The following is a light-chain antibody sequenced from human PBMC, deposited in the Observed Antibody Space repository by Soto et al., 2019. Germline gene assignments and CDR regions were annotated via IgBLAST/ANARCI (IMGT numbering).Light chain of an antibody. J-gene: IGKJ2*01. CDR1: QSISSW. CDR3: LQYDSYPYS. V-gene: IGKV1-5*01. CDR2: DAS. Sequence: DSQMTQSPSTLSASVGDRVTITCRASQSISSWLAWYQQKPGKAPKLLIYDASNLQTGVPRRFSGSRAGTEFTLTISGLQPDDYASYFCLQYDSYPYSFGQGTKVDIK.